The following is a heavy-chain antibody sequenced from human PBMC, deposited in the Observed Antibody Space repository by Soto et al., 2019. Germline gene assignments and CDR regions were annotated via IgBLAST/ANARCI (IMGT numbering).Heavy chain of an antibody. CDR1: GFSLTLGRMA. D-gene: IGHD1-26*01. J-gene: IGHJ4*02. CDR3: ARIDYTGSPLIDY. CDR2: ILSTGET. V-gene: IGHV2-26*01. Sequence: QVALKKSGPELVKPTETLTLTCSVSGFSLTLGRMAVTWIRQPPGKALERLAHILSTGETSYATSLKTRVTISKDISKSQVLLTMTNVDPVDTATYFCARIDYTGSPLIDYWGQGTLVTVSS.